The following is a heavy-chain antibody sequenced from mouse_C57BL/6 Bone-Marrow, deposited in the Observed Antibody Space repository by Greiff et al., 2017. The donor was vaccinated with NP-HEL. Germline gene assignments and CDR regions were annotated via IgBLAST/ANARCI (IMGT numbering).Heavy chain of an antibody. CDR2: ISYDGSN. CDR1: GYSITSGYY. D-gene: IGHD2-3*01. Sequence: VQLQQSGPGLVKPSQSLSLTCSVTGYSITSGYYWNWIRQFPGNKLEWMGYISYDGSNNYNPSLKNRISITRDTSKNQFFLKLNSVTTEDTATYYCARDRWFDYWGQGTTLTVSS. CDR3: ARDRWFDY. V-gene: IGHV3-6*01. J-gene: IGHJ2*01.